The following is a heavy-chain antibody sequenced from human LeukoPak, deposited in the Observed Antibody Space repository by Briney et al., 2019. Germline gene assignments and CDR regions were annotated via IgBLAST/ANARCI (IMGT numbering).Heavy chain of an antibody. CDR3: AKDLGDVLMVYATYFDY. Sequence: GGSLRLSCAASGFTFSSYAMSWVRQAPGKGLEWVSAISGSGGSTYYADSVKGRFTISRDNSKNTLYLQMNSLRAEDTAVYYCAKDLGDVLMVYATYFDYWAREPWSPSPQ. D-gene: IGHD2-8*01. J-gene: IGHJ4*02. CDR2: ISGSGGST. V-gene: IGHV3-23*01. CDR1: GFTFSSYA.